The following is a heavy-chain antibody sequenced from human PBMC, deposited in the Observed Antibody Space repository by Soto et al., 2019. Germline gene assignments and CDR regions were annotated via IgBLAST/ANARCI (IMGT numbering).Heavy chain of an antibody. D-gene: IGHD3-22*01. CDR2: IYYSGST. V-gene: IGHV4-39*01. CDR3: ARHIDSSGYYIPFDY. J-gene: IGHJ4*02. CDR1: GGSISSSSYY. Sequence: SETLSLTCTVSGGSISSSSYYWGWIRQPPGKGLEWIGSIYYSGSTYYNPSLKSRVTISVDTSKNQFSLKLSSVTAADTAVYYCARHIDSSGYYIPFDYWGQGTMVTV.